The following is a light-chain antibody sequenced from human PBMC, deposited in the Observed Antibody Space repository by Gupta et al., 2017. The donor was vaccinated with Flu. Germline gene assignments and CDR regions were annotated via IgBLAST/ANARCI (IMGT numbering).Light chain of an antibody. CDR2: DVS. Sequence: QSALTQPPSASGSPGQSVTISCTGTSSDVGGYNYVSWYQQHPAKDPNLMMFDVSNRPSGVPDRFSGSKSGNTASPTTIGLQAEEEADDYCSSSEANNNIWVFGTGTKVTVL. CDR3: SSSEANNNIWV. V-gene: IGLV2-8*01. CDR1: SSDVGGYNY. J-gene: IGLJ1*01.